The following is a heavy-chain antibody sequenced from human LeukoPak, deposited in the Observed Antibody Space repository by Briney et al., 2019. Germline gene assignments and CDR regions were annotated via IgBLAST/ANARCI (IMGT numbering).Heavy chain of an antibody. D-gene: IGHD6-19*01. CDR1: GYTFTGYY. V-gene: IGHV1-2*04. J-gene: IGHJ4*02. CDR2: INPNSGGT. CDR3: AREPTIYSSGLDY. Sequence: ASVKVSCKASGYTFTGYYMHWVRQAPGQGLEWMGWINPNSGGTNYAQKFQGWVTMTRDTSISTAYMELSRLRSDDTAVYYCAREPTIYSSGLDYWGQGTLVTVSS.